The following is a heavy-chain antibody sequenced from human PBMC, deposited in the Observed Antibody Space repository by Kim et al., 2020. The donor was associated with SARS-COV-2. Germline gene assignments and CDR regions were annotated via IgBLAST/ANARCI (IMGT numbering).Heavy chain of an antibody. Sequence: ASVKVSCKASGYTFTNNAISWVRQAPGQGLEWMGWINTDTGNPTYAQAFTRRFVFSVDTSVTTAYLQISSLEAEDTALYYCARVIWGTDRYTDSWGQGT. CDR3: ARVIWGTDRYTDS. J-gene: IGHJ4*02. CDR2: INTDTGNP. D-gene: IGHD3-16*02. V-gene: IGHV7-4-1*02. CDR1: GYTFTNNA.